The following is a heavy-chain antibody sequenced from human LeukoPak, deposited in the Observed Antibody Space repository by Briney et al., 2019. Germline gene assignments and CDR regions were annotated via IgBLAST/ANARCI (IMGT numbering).Heavy chain of an antibody. Sequence: GGSLRLSCSPAAFVSSSYAMSCFRQAPGKGLEWVSAISGSGGSTYYADSVKGRFTISRDKSKNTLYLQMNSLRGEDTGVYYCPLVRNSRLYSFDYWGQGTLVTVSS. CDR2: ISGSGGST. D-gene: IGHD1-26*01. J-gene: IGHJ4*02. V-gene: IGHV3-23*01. CDR1: AFVSSSYA. CDR3: PLVRNSRLYSFDY.